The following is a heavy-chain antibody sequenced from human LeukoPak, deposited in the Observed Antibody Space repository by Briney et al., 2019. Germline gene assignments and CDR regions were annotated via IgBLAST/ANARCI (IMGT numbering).Heavy chain of an antibody. V-gene: IGHV1-18*01. D-gene: IGHD3-10*01. J-gene: IGHJ4*02. CDR2: ISAYNSNT. Sequence: ASVKVSCKASGYTFTNYGISWVRQAPGQGLEWMGWISAYNSNTNYAQKFQGRVTLTTDTSTSTAYMELSSLRSEDTAVYYCASPCNYYGSGSCFDYWGQGTLVTVSS. CDR3: ASPCNYYGSGSCFDY. CDR1: GYTFTNYG.